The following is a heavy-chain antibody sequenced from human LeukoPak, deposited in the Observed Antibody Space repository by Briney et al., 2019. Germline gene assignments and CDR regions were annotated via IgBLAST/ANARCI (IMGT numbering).Heavy chain of an antibody. V-gene: IGHV3-21*01. CDR1: GFTFSSYS. D-gene: IGHD1/OR15-1a*01. CDR2: SSSSGSYI. Sequence: GGSLRLSCAASGFTFSSYSMNWVRQAPGKGLEWISSSSSSGSYIFHADSVKGRFTISRDNAQNSLYLQMNSLRAEDTAVYYCAREGPINNGDLDYWGQGTLVTVSS. J-gene: IGHJ4*02. CDR3: AREGPINNGDLDY.